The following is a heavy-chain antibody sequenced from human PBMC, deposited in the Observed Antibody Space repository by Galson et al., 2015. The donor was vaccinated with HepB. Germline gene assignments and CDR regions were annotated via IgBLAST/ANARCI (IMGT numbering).Heavy chain of an antibody. D-gene: IGHD3-3*01. CDR3: AKERSSISGVILVADSGMDV. J-gene: IGHJ6*02. CDR1: GFTFRNFA. Sequence: SLRLSCAAPGFTFRNFAISWVRQTPAKGLEWVAIVSHDGNDKFYPDSVKGRFTISRDNSNNTVFLYMNNLRPEDTAVYYCAKERSSISGVILVADSGMDVWGQGTTVTVSS. CDR2: VSHDGNDK. V-gene: IGHV3-30*18.